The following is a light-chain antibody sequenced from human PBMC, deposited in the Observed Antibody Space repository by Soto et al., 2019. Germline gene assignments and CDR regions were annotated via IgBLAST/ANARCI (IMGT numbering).Light chain of an antibody. V-gene: IGKV1-5*03. CDR3: QQYHSYWWT. CDR1: QSISSW. Sequence: DIQMTQSPSTLSASVGDRVTITCRASQSISSWLAWYQQKPGKAPTLLIYKASSLESGVPSRFSGSGSGTEFTLTISSLQHDDFPTYYCQQYHSYWWTFGQGTKVDI. CDR2: KAS. J-gene: IGKJ1*01.